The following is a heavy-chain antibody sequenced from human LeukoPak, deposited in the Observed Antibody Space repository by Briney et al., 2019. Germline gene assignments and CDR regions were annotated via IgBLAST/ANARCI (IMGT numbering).Heavy chain of an antibody. Sequence: GVSLSLSCAASGFTFDDYGMSWVRQAPGKGLEWVSGINWNGDSTGYADSVKGRITISRDNAKNSLYLQLKSLRAEDTALYYCARDCSSTSCYGSVDYWGQGTLVTVSS. D-gene: IGHD2-2*01. CDR2: INWNGDST. V-gene: IGHV3-20*04. CDR1: GFTFDDYG. CDR3: ARDCSSTSCYGSVDY. J-gene: IGHJ4*02.